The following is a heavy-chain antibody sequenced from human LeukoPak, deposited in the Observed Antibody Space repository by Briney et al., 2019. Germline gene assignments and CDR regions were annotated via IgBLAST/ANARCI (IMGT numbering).Heavy chain of an antibody. V-gene: IGHV1-24*01. D-gene: IGHD6-19*01. CDR2: FDPEDGET. CDR1: GYTFTSYG. CDR3: ATLQPIAVAGTVSDY. J-gene: IGHJ4*02. Sequence: ASVKVSCKASGYTFTSYGISWVRQAPGKGLEWMGGFDPEDGETIYAQKFQGRVTMTEDTSTDTAYMELSSLRSEDTAVYYCATLQPIAVAGTVSDYWGQGTLVTVSS.